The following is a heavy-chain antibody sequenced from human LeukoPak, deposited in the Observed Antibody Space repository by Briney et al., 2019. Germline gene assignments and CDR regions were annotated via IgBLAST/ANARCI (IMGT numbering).Heavy chain of an antibody. V-gene: IGHV3-21*01. J-gene: IGHJ4*02. D-gene: IGHD6-19*01. CDR1: GFTFNTYT. CDR3: ARDEYSSGWFDY. Sequence: GGSLRLSCAASGFTFNTYTMTWVRQAPGKGLEWVSSISSSSVYIYYADSVKGRFTISRDNAKNSLYLQSNSLRAEDTAVYYCARDEYSSGWFDYWGQGTLVTVSS. CDR2: ISSSSVYI.